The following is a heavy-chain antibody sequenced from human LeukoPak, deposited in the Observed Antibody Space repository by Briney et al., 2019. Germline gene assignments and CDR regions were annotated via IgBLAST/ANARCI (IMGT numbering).Heavy chain of an antibody. Sequence: GGAPRLSSAASGFTFSSYIMNKGRQAPGEGGGWVSYISSSSTIYYADSVKGRFTISRDNAKNSLYLQMNSLRAEDTAVYYCARDRGYSYGLDYWGQGTLVTVSS. CDR3: ARDRGYSYGLDY. D-gene: IGHD5-18*01. V-gene: IGHV3-48*04. CDR2: ISSSSTI. CDR1: GFTFSSYI. J-gene: IGHJ4*02.